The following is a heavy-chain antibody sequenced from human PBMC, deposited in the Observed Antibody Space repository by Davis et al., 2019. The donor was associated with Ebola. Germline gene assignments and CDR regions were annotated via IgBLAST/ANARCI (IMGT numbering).Heavy chain of an antibody. CDR2: INPSGGST. CDR3: AREHLWHWFDP. V-gene: IGHV1-46*01. D-gene: IGHD2-21*01. Sequence: ASVKVSCKASGYTFTSYYMHWVRQAPGQGLEWMAIINPSGGSTSYAQKFQGRVTMTRDTSTSTVYMELSSLRSEDTAVYYCAREHLWHWFDPWGQGTLVTVSS. CDR1: GYTFTSYY. J-gene: IGHJ5*02.